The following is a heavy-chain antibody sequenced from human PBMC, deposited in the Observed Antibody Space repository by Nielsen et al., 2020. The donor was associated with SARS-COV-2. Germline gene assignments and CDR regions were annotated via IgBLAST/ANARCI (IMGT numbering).Heavy chain of an antibody. CDR1: GFTFSDYG. V-gene: IGHV3-30*03. CDR2: ISYDGSDY. D-gene: IGHD6-19*01. CDR3: TRRVAGGTMDV. J-gene: IGHJ6*02. Sequence: GESLKISCAASGFTFSDYGMHWVRQAPGKGLEWMAVISYDGSDYFYADSVKGRFTISRDNSKNTLYLQMNSLGADDTAIYYCTRRVAGGTMDVWGQGTTVTVSS.